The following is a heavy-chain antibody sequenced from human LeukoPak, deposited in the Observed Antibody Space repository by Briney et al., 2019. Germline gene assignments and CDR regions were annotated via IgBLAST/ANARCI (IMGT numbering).Heavy chain of an antibody. CDR1: GYRFTSYW. D-gene: IGHD5-24*01. V-gene: IGHV5-51*01. CDR3: ARTRRDGYNYSGGSDY. CDR2: IYPGDSDT. J-gene: IGHJ4*02. Sequence: GESLKISCKGSGYRFTSYWIGWVRQMPGKGLEWMGIIYPGDSDTRYSPSFQGKVTISADKSISTAYLQWSSLKASDTAMYYCARTRRDGYNYSGGSDYWGQGTLVTVSS.